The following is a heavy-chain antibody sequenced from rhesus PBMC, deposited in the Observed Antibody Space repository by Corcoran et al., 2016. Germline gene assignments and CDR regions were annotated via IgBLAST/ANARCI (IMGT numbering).Heavy chain of an antibody. CDR2: GDPEDGEA. CDR1: GSTFTDHY. Sequence: EDQLVQPGAEVKNPGATVKISGTASGSTFTDHYLNGVRQAPVKGLAGMGGGDPEDGEADYAQKVQDRVTITADMSTDTAYMELSSLRSEDTAVYYCARDLEKNWYFDIWGPGTPITISS. CDR3: ARDLEKNWYFDI. J-gene: IGHJ2*01. V-gene: IGHV1-111*02.